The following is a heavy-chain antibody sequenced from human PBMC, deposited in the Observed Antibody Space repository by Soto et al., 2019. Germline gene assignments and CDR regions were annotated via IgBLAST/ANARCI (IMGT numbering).Heavy chain of an antibody. CDR2: IVVGSGNT. CDR3: AGGVLRFLEWLIYDAFDI. J-gene: IGHJ3*02. V-gene: IGHV1-58*01. Sequence: QMQLVQSGPEVKKPGTSVKVSCKASGFTFTSSAVQWVRQARGRRLEWIGWIVVGSGNTNYAQKFQERVTSTRDMSTSTAYMELSSQRSEDTAVYYCAGGVLRFLEWLIYDAFDIWGQGTMVTVSS. CDR1: GFTFTSSA. D-gene: IGHD3-3*01.